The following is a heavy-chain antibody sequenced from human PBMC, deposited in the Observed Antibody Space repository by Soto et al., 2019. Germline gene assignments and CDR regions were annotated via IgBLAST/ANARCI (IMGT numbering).Heavy chain of an antibody. J-gene: IGHJ6*03. CDR3: ARGNIVVVPAASYYMDV. V-gene: IGHV3-21*01. D-gene: IGHD2-2*01. Sequence: EVQLVESGGGLVQPGGSLRLSCAASGFTFSSYSMNWVRQAPGKGLEWVSSISSSSSYIYYADSVKGRFTISRDNAKNSLYLQMNSLRAEDTAVYYCARGNIVVVPAASYYMDVWGKGTTVTVSS. CDR2: ISSSSSYI. CDR1: GFTFSSYS.